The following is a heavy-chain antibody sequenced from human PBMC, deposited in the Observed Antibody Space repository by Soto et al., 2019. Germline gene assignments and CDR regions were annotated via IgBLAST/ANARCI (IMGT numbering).Heavy chain of an antibody. CDR3: ARYSSGWFDAFDI. CDR1: GGSISSYY. V-gene: IGHV4-59*01. D-gene: IGHD6-19*01. Sequence: PSETLSLTCTVSGGSISSYYWSWIRQPPGKGLEWIGYIYYSGSTNYNPSLKSRVSISVDTSKGQFSLRLTSVTAADTAVYYCARYSSGWFDAFDIWGQGTMVTVSS. CDR2: IYYSGST. J-gene: IGHJ3*02.